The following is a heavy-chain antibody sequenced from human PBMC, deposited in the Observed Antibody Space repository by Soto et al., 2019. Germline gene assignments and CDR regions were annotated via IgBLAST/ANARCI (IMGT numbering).Heavy chain of an antibody. CDR2: IYYSGST. CDR3: ARDRSYDSSGYYYVGAFDI. J-gene: IGHJ3*02. Sequence: SETLSLTCTVSDGSISSGDYYWSWIRQPPGKGLEWIGYIYYSGSTYYNPSLKSRVTISVDTSKNQFSLKLSSVTAADTAVYYCARDRSYDSSGYYYVGAFDIWGQGTMVTVS. V-gene: IGHV4-30-4*01. CDR1: DGSISSGDYY. D-gene: IGHD3-22*01.